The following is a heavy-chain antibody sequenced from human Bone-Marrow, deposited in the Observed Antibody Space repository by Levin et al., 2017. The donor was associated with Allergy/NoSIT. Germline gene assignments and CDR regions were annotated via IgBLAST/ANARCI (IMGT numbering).Heavy chain of an antibody. D-gene: IGHD3-10*01. CDR3: ARPYYYGSGKALSPGGWFDP. Sequence: PAASVKVSCKGSGYSFTSYWIGWVRQMPGKGLEWMGIIYPGDSDTRYSPSFQGQVTISADKSISTAYLQWSSLKASDTAMYYCARPYYYGSGKALSPGGWFDPWGQGTLVTVSS. J-gene: IGHJ5*02. CDR2: IYPGDSDT. V-gene: IGHV5-51*01. CDR1: GYSFTSYW.